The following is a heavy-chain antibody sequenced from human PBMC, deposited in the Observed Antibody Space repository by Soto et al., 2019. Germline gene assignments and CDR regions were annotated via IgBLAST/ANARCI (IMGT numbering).Heavy chain of an antibody. CDR1: GGTFSSYA. J-gene: IGHJ3*02. D-gene: IGHD3-9*01. V-gene: IGHV1-69*13. CDR2: IIPIFGTA. CDR3: ASYRYFDWSTIDASDI. Sequence: SVKVSCKASGGTFSSYAISWVRQAPGQGLEWMGGIIPIFGTANYAQKFQGRVTITADESTSTAYMELSSLRSEDTAVYYCASYRYFDWSTIDASDIWGQGTXVTVSS.